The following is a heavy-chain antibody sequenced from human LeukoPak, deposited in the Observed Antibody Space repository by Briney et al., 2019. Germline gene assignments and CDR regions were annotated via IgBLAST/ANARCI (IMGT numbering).Heavy chain of an antibody. CDR3: ERGSFGMALAGTRWFAP. D-gene: IGHD3-3*01. CDR2: INNSGST. V-gene: IGHV4-34*01. CDR1: GGSFSGYY. J-gene: IGHJ5*02. Sequence: SETLSLTCAVYGGSFSGYYWGWIRQPPGKGLEWIGEINNSGSTNYNPSLKSRVTISVDTSKNQFSLKPSSVTAADSDVYSCERGSFGMALAGTRWFAPWGQGTLVTVSS.